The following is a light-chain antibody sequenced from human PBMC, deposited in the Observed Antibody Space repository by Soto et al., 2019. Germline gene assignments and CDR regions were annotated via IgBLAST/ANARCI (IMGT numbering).Light chain of an antibody. CDR2: GAS. J-gene: IGKJ1*01. Sequence: EIVLTQSPGTLSLSPGERATLSCRASQSVSGRFLAWYQQKPGQAPKVLIYGASTRATGIPDRFSGSGSGTDFTLTISRLEPEDFAVYYCQQYESSRTFGQGTKVEMK. V-gene: IGKV3-20*01. CDR1: QSVSGRF. CDR3: QQYESSRT.